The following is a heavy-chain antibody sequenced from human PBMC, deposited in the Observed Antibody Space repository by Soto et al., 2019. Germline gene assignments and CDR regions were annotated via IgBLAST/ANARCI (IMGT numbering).Heavy chain of an antibody. J-gene: IGHJ5*02. CDR1: GYSFDHDC. D-gene: IGHD2-15*01. CDR2: IYPSDSDT. CDR3: ARMNVVATPRGWFDP. Sequence: PGEYLRLSCKGPGYSFDHDCVGLVRHIPGKGLEWMAIIYPSDSDTRYSPSFQGQVTISVYKSISTAYLQWSSLKASDSGMYYCARMNVVATPRGWFDPWGQGTLVTVSS. V-gene: IGHV5-51*01.